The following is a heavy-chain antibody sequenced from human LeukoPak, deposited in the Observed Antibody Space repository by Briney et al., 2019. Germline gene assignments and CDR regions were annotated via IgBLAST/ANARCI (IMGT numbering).Heavy chain of an antibody. CDR3: ASTLSSSWYFVY. V-gene: IGHV3-30*03. CDR2: ISSDGNNK. CDR1: GFTFSSYG. Sequence: AGGSLRLSCAASGFTFSSYGMHWVRQAPGKGLEWVAVISSDGNNKNYVDSVKGRFTFSRDNSKNTLYLQMNSLRAEDTAVYYCASTLSSSWYFVYWGQGTLVTVSS. J-gene: IGHJ4*02. D-gene: IGHD6-13*01.